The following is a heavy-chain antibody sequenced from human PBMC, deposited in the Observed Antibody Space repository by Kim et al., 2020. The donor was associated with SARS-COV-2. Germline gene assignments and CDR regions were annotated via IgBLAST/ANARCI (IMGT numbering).Heavy chain of an antibody. CDR3: ASRKDGYNAFDY. Sequence: ASVKVSCKASGYIFTSYDINWVRQASGHGLEWMGWMNPNSGNTGYAQKFQGRVTMTRTNSIGTAYMELTGLRFEDTAVYYCASRKDGYNAFDYWGQGTLVTVSS. V-gene: IGHV1-8*01. CDR1: GYIFTSYD. D-gene: IGHD5-12*01. J-gene: IGHJ4*02. CDR2: MNPNSGNT.